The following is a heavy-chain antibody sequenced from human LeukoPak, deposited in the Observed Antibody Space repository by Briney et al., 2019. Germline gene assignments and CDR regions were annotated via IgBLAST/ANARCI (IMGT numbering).Heavy chain of an antibody. CDR3: ARLTVVTPRGVDY. Sequence: SETLSLTCAVYGGSFSGYYWSWIRQPPGKGLEWIGEINHSGSTNYNPSLKSRVTISVDTSKNQFSLKLSSVTAADTAVYYCARLTVVTPRGVDYWGQGTLVTVSP. D-gene: IGHD4-23*01. V-gene: IGHV4-34*01. J-gene: IGHJ4*02. CDR2: INHSGST. CDR1: GGSFSGYY.